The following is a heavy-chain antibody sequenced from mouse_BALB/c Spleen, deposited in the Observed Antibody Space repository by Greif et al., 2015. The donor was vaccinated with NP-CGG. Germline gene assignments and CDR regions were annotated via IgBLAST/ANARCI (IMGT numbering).Heavy chain of an antibody. V-gene: IGHV1-80*01. CDR3: ARVGNYSFDY. Sequence: QVQLKQSGAELVRPGSSVKISCKASGYAFSSYWMNWVKQRPGQGLEWIGQIYPGDGDTNYNGKFKGKATLTADKSSSTAYMQRSSLTSEYSAVYFCARVGNYSFDYWGQGTTLTVSS. CDR1: GYAFSSYW. J-gene: IGHJ2*01. CDR2: IYPGDGDT. D-gene: IGHD2-1*01.